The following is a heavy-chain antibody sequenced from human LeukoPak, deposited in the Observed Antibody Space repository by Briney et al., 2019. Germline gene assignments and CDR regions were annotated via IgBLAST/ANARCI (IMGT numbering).Heavy chain of an antibody. CDR2: INAGNGNT. CDR1: GGTFSSYA. J-gene: IGHJ4*02. D-gene: IGHD2-2*01. Sequence: GASVKVSCKASGGTFSSYAISWVRQAPGQRLEWMGWINAGNGNTKYSQKFQGRVTITRDTSASTAYMELSSLRSEDTAVYYCARLDCISSSCYVWDYWGQGTLVTVSS. V-gene: IGHV1-3*01. CDR3: ARLDCISSSCYVWDY.